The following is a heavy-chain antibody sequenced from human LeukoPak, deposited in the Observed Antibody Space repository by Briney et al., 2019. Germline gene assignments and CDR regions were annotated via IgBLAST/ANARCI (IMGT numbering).Heavy chain of an antibody. D-gene: IGHD6-13*01. CDR1: GYTSTSYD. Sequence: ASVKVSCKASGYTSTSYDINWVRQATGQGLEWMGWMNPNSGNTGYAQKFQGRVTMTRNTSISTAYVELSSLRSEDTAVYYCARGKSRIAAAILGYWGQGTLVTVSS. J-gene: IGHJ4*02. CDR3: ARGKSRIAAAILGY. V-gene: IGHV1-8*01. CDR2: MNPNSGNT.